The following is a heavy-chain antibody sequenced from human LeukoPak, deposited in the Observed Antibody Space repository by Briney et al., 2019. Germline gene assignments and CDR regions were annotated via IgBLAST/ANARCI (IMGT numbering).Heavy chain of an antibody. CDR1: GGSISSYY. Sequence: PSETLSLTCTVSGGSISSYYWSWIRQPAGKGLEWIGRIYTSGSTNYNPSLKSRVTMSVDTSKNQFSLKLSSVTAADTAVYYCARSTYYCSGGSCYPNWFDHWGQGTLVTVSS. CDR3: ARSTYYCSGGSCYPNWFDH. CDR2: IYTSGST. V-gene: IGHV4-4*07. D-gene: IGHD2-15*01. J-gene: IGHJ5*02.